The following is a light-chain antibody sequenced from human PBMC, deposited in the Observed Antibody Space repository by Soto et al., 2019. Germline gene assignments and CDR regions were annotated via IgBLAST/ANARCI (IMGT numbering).Light chain of an antibody. CDR1: QSVSSSY. V-gene: IGKV3-20*01. CDR2: GAS. J-gene: IGKJ1*01. CDR3: QQYGSSPPWT. Sequence: EIVLPQSPGTLSLSPGERATLSCMASQSVSSSYLACYQQKPGQAPRLLIYGASSRATGIPDRFSGSGSGTDFTLTISRLEPEDFAVYYCQQYGSSPPWTFGQGTKVDIK.